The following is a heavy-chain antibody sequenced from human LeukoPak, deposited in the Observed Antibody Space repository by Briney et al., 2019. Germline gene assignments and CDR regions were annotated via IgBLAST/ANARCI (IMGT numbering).Heavy chain of an antibody. D-gene: IGHD6-13*01. CDR1: GFTFSSYS. CDR2: ISSSSTI. Sequence: GGSLRLSCAASGFTFSSYSMNWVRQAPGKGLEWVSYISSSSTIYYADSVKGRFTISRDNAKNSLYLQMNSLRAEDTAVYYCARAAAKFDPWGQGTLVTVSS. J-gene: IGHJ5*02. CDR3: ARAAAKFDP. V-gene: IGHV3-48*01.